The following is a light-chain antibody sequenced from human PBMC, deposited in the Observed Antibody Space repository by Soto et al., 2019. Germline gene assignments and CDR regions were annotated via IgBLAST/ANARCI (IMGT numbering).Light chain of an antibody. V-gene: IGKV3-11*01. Sequence: EIVLTQSPATLSLSPGERATLSCRASQSVSSYLAWYQQKPGQAPRLLIYDASNRATGIPARFSGSGSGTDFTLTISSLEPEDFAVYYCQQRSNWPPGFGPGTKV. J-gene: IGKJ3*01. CDR3: QQRSNWPPG. CDR1: QSVSSY. CDR2: DAS.